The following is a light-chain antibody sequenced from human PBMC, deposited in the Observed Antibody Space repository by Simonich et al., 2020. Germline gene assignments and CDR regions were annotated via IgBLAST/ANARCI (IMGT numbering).Light chain of an antibody. CDR3: QQYSSYPYT. Sequence: EIVLTQSPATLSLSPGERATHSCRASQSVSSYFAWYQQKPGQAPRLLIYDASNRATGIPARFSGSVSGTEFTLTISSLQPDDFATYYCQQYSSYPYTFGQGTKLEIK. CDR2: DAS. V-gene: IGKV3-11*01. CDR1: QSVSSY. J-gene: IGKJ2*01.